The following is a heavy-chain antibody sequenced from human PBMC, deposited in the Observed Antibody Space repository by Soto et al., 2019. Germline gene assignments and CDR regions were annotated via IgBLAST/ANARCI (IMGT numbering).Heavy chain of an antibody. CDR3: AKDPRYYDVLTGFSYGMDV. CDR2: ISGSGGST. V-gene: IGHV3-23*01. D-gene: IGHD3-9*01. CDR1: GFTFSSYA. J-gene: IGHJ6*02. Sequence: GGSLRLSCAASGFTFSSYAMSWVRQAPGKGLEWVSAISGSGGSTYYADSVKGRFTISRDNSKNTLYLQMNSLRAEDTAVYYCAKDPRYYDVLTGFSYGMDVWGQGTTVTVSS.